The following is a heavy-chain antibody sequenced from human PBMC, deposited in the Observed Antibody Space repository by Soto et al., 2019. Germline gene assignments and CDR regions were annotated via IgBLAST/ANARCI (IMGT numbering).Heavy chain of an antibody. CDR1: GFTVSSNY. CDR2: IYSGGST. V-gene: IGHV3-53*01. J-gene: IGHJ4*02. Sequence: EVQLVESGGGFIQPGGSLRLSCAASGFTVSSNYMSWVRQAPGKGLEWVSVIYSGGSTYYADSVKGRFTISRDNSKNMLYLQMNSLRAEDTAVFYCARGLPGGSTELDYWGQGTLVTVSS. D-gene: IGHD3-16*01. CDR3: ARGLPGGSTELDY.